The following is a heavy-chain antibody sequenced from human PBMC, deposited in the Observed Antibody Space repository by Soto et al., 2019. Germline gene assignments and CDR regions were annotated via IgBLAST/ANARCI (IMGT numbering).Heavy chain of an antibody. CDR2: INYSGST. CDR3: ERRNYFYALDV. Sequence: PSETLSLTCAVSGGSFSGYYWGWVRQPPGKGLEWVGEINYSGSTNYNPSLKRRVTISVDTSKNQVSLKVTSVTAADTAMYYCERRNYFYALDVCGQGTTVTVSS. V-gene: IGHV4-34*01. CDR1: GGSFSGYY. J-gene: IGHJ6*02.